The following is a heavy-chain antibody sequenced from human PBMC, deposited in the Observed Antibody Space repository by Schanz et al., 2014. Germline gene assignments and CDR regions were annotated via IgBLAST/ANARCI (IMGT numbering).Heavy chain of an antibody. Sequence: QVQLVESGGGVVQPGRSLRLSCAASGFMFSSYGMHWVRQAPGKGLEWVGVISYDGGKKSYADSVKGRFTISRDNSRNTLYLQMNSLRAEDTAVYCCANNWDIDYWGQGTTVTVSA. V-gene: IGHV3-33*08. CDR1: GFMFSSYG. CDR3: ANNWDIDY. CDR2: ISYDGGKK. D-gene: IGHD1-1*01. J-gene: IGHJ4*02.